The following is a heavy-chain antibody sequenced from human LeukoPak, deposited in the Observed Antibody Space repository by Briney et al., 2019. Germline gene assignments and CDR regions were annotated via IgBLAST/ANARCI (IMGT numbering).Heavy chain of an antibody. Sequence: SDTLSLTCTVSGGSVSSGSYYWSWIRQPPGKGLEWIGYIYYSGSTNYNPSLKSRVTISVDTSKNQFSLKLSSVTAADTAVYYCARDGLSLYYYYGMDVWGQGTTVTVSS. CDR2: IYYSGST. CDR3: ARDGLSLYYYYGMDV. J-gene: IGHJ6*02. V-gene: IGHV4-61*01. CDR1: GGSVSSGSYY. D-gene: IGHD2-2*01.